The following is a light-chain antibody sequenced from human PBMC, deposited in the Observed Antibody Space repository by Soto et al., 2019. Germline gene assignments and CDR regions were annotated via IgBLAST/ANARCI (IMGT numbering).Light chain of an antibody. CDR3: QQSHGIPYT. CDR2: AAS. J-gene: IGKJ2*01. V-gene: IGKV1-39*01. CDR1: QTISTY. Sequence: DLQMTQSPSSLSASVGDRVTITCRASQTISTYLNWYQQEPGKAPKLLIYAASSLQSGVPSRFSGSGSGTDLTLTISSLQPEDFAAYYCQQSHGIPYTFGQGTKLEIK.